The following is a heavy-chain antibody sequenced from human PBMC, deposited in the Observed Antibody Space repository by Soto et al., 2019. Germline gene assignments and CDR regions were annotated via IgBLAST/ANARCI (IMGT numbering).Heavy chain of an antibody. CDR1: GGSISSGGYY. CDR3: ARDLRFRGCYGMDV. CDR2: IYYSGST. D-gene: IGHD3-10*01. Sequence: QVQLQESGPGLVKPSQTLSLTCTVSGGSISSGGYYWSWIRQHPGKGLEWIGYIYYSGSTYYNPSIKSRVNISVDSSKNQFSLKLSSVTAADTAVYYCARDLRFRGCYGMDVWGQGTTVTVSS. V-gene: IGHV4-31*03. J-gene: IGHJ6*02.